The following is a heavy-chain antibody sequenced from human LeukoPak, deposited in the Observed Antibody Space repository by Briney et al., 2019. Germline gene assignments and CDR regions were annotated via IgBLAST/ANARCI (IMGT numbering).Heavy chain of an antibody. V-gene: IGHV4-59*12. Sequence: SETLSLTCSVSGGSISSYYWSWIRQPPGKGLEWIGYIYYSWSTNYNPSLKSRVTMSVDTSKNQFSLKLSSVTAADTAVYYCARARSSSRPPFDYWGQGTLVTVSS. CDR3: ARARSSSRPPFDY. CDR2: IYYSWST. J-gene: IGHJ4*02. CDR1: GGSISSYY. D-gene: IGHD6-13*01.